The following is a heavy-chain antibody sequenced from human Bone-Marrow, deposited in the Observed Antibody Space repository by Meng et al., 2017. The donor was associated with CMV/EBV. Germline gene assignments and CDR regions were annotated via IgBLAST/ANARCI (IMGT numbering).Heavy chain of an antibody. CDR3: ARDLLGGTKGAFDI. V-gene: IGHV3-66*03. CDR2: IYSSSST. Sequence: GESLKISYAASAFTVTNNYMSWVRQAPGKGLEWVSVIYSSSSTYYADSVKGRFTVSRDNSKNTLYLQMNSLRAEDTAVYYCARDLLGGTKGAFDIWGQGTLVTVSS. J-gene: IGHJ3*02. CDR1: AFTVTNNY. D-gene: IGHD1-1*01.